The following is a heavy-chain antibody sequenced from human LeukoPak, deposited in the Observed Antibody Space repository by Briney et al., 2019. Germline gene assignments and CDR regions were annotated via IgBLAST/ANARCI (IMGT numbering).Heavy chain of an antibody. CDR3: ARSTSSSGRPLYYFDY. CDR2: IYCSGGTT. J-gene: IGHJ4*02. V-gene: IGHV1-46*01. CDR1: GYTFSSYY. Sequence: ASVKVSCKASGYTFSSYYIHWVRQAPGQGLEWMGMIYCSGGTTNYAQKFQGRVTMTRDTATSTVYMELSSLRSEDTAAFYCARSTSSSGRPLYYFDYWGQGSLLTVSS. D-gene: IGHD1-26*01.